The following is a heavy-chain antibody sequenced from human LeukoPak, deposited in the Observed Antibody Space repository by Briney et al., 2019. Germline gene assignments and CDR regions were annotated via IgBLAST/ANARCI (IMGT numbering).Heavy chain of an antibody. J-gene: IGHJ5*02. CDR3: ARMVVLMVSGWFDP. CDR1: GFTVSSNS. CDR2: ISSSSSYI. Sequence: GGSLRLSCTVSGFTVSSNSMSWARQAPGKGLEWVSSISSSSSYIYYADSVKGRFTISRDNAKNSLYLQMNSLRAEDTAVYYCARMVVLMVSGWFDPWGQGTLVTVSS. V-gene: IGHV3-21*01. D-gene: IGHD2-8*01.